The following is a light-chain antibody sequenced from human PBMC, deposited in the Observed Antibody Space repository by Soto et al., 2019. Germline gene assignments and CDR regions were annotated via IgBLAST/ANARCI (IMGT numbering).Light chain of an antibody. V-gene: IGLV2-14*01. Sequence: QSALTQPASVSGSPGQSITISCTGTSSVIGGYNSVSWYQQHPDKAPQLLIYDVSYRPSGISSRFSGSKSGATASLTISGLQAEDEADYYCSSYASTTSRVFGGGTKVT. CDR1: SSVIGGYNS. CDR2: DVS. CDR3: SSYASTTSRV. J-gene: IGLJ2*01.